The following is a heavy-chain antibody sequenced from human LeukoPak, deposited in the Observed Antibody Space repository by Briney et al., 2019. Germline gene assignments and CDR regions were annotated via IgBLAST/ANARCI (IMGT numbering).Heavy chain of an antibody. CDR2: IYHSGST. Sequence: PSQTLSLTCAVSGGSISGGGYSWSWIRQPPGKGLEWIGYIYHSGSTYYNPSLKSRVTISVDRSKNQFSLKLSSVTAADTGVYYCARGVRVRGGNWFDPWSQGTLVTVSS. D-gene: IGHD3-10*01. CDR1: GGSISGGGYS. J-gene: IGHJ5*02. CDR3: ARGVRVRGGNWFDP. V-gene: IGHV4-30-2*01.